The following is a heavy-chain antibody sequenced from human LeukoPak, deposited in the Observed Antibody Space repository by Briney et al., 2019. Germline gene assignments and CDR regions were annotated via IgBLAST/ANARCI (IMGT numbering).Heavy chain of an antibody. Sequence: PGRSLRLSCAASGFTFSHYGMHWVRQAPGKGLEWVAVISYDGNKKYYADSVKGRFTISRDNFKNTLYLQMNSLRAEDTAVYYCAKDKGYCSGGSCYTGGFDYWGQGTLVTVSS. D-gene: IGHD2-15*01. CDR2: ISYDGNKK. J-gene: IGHJ4*02. CDR1: GFTFSHYG. CDR3: AKDKGYCSGGSCYTGGFDY. V-gene: IGHV3-30*18.